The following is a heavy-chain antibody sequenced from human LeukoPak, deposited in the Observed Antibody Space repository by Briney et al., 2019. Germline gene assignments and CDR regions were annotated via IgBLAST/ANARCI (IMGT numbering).Heavy chain of an antibody. CDR2: IWYDGGNK. CDR3: AKDGMRTRSYFDY. D-gene: IGHD1-26*01. J-gene: IGHJ4*02. Sequence: GRSLRLSCAASGFTFSSYGMHWVRQAPGKGLEWVAVIWYDGGNKYYADSVKGRFTISRDNSKDTLYLQMNSLRAEDTAVYYCAKDGMRTRSYFDYWGQGTLVTVSS. CDR1: GFTFSSYG. V-gene: IGHV3-33*06.